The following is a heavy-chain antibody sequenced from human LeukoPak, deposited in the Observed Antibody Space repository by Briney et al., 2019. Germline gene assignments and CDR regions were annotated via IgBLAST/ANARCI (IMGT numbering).Heavy chain of an antibody. J-gene: IGHJ4*02. CDR2: ISSRSSYI. Sequence: PGGSLRLSCAASGFTFSNYTMNWVRQAPGKGLEWVSSISSRSSYIYYADSLKGRFTISRDNAKNSLYLQMNSLRAEDTAVYYCARGVEFYYDSSGYSHFDYWGQGTLVTVSS. D-gene: IGHD3-22*01. CDR1: GFTFSNYT. V-gene: IGHV3-21*01. CDR3: ARGVEFYYDSSGYSHFDY.